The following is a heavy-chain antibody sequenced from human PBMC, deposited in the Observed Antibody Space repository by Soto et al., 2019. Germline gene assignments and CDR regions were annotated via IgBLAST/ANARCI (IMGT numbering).Heavy chain of an antibody. CDR2: IYHSGST. Sequence: PSETLSLTCAVSGGSISSSNWWSWVRQPPGKGLQWIGEIYHSGSTNYIPSLKSRVTISLDTSKNQFSLKLSSVTAADTAVYYCARTYDGSGPNSGGYAFDIWGQGTMVTVSS. CDR3: ARTYDGSGPNSGGYAFDI. V-gene: IGHV4-4*02. D-gene: IGHD3-22*01. CDR1: GGSISSSNW. J-gene: IGHJ3*02.